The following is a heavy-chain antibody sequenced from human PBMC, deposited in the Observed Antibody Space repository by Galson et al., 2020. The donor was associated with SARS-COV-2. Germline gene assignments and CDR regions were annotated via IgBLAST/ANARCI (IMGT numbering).Heavy chain of an antibody. V-gene: IGHV4-34*01. CDR2: INHSGST. J-gene: IGHJ6*03. CDR1: GGSFSGYY. Sequence: SETLSLTCAVYGGSFSGYYWSWIRQPPGKGLEWIGEINHSGSTKYNPSLKNRVTISRDTSKNQFSLKLSSVSAADAAVYYCARALREVNMILVVLGYYYYRDVWGKGTTVTISS. D-gene: IGHD3-22*01. CDR3: ARALREVNMILVVLGYYYYRDV.